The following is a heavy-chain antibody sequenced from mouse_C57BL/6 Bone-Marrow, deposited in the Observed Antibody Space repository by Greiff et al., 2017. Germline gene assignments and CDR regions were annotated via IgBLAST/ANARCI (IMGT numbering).Heavy chain of an antibody. CDR2: IDPSDSYT. J-gene: IGHJ3*01. Sequence: VQLQQPGAELVMPGASVKLSCKASGYTFTSYWMHWVKPRPGQGLEWIGEIDPSDSYTNYNQKFKGKSTLTVDKSASTAYMQLSSLTSEDTAVYYCASLLAYWGQGTLVTGTA. CDR3: ASLLAY. V-gene: IGHV1-69*01. D-gene: IGHD2-10*01. CDR1: GYTFTSYW.